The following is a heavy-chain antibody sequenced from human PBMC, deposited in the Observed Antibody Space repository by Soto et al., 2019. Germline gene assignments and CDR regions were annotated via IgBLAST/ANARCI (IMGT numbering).Heavy chain of an antibody. CDR3: ARDVQVHTPAFVY. D-gene: IGHD3-10*01. CDR1: GGTFNTYA. V-gene: IGHV1-69*19. Sequence: QVQLVQSGAEMKKPGSSVKVSCQCSGGTFNTYAMNWVRQAPGQGPEWMGDISPMFGAANYAPKFQGRVTITADESTGTSYMQLSSLTSEDTALYCCARDVQVHTPAFVYWGQGTLVTVSS. CDR2: ISPMFGAA. J-gene: IGHJ4*02.